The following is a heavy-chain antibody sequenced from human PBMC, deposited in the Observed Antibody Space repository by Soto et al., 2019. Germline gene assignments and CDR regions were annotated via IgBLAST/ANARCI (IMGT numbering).Heavy chain of an antibody. CDR2: IYYSGST. Sequence: TLSLTCTVSGGSISSGDYYWSWIRQPPGKGLEWIGYIYYSGSTYYNPSLKSRVTISVDTSKNQFSLKLSSVTAADTAVYYCARLGYSYGLYYFDYWGQGTLVTVSS. CDR3: ARLGYSYGLYYFDY. J-gene: IGHJ4*02. CDR1: GGSISSGDYY. V-gene: IGHV4-30-4*01. D-gene: IGHD5-18*01.